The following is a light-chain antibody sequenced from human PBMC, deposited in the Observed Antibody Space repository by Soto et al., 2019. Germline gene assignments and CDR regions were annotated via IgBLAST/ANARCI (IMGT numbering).Light chain of an antibody. V-gene: IGLV1-47*02. Sequence: QLVLTQSPSASGTPGQRVTISCSGSSSNIGSNYVYWYRQLPGTAPKLLIYSDTQRPSGVPDRFSGSKSGTSASLAISGLRSEDEADYYCAAWDGSLSGRVFGGGTKLTVL. CDR3: AAWDGSLSGRV. J-gene: IGLJ2*01. CDR1: SSNIGSNY. CDR2: SDT.